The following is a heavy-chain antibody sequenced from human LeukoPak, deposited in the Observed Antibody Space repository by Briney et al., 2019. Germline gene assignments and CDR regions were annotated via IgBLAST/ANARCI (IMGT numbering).Heavy chain of an antibody. D-gene: IGHD3-22*01. V-gene: IGHV5-51*01. CDR2: IYPGDSDT. CDR3: AAGYYKYYFDY. J-gene: IGHJ4*02. Sequence: GESLKISCKGSGYSFTSYWIAWVRQMPGKGLEWMGIIYPGDSDTRYSPSFQGQVSISADKSISTAYLQWSSLRASDTAMYYCAAGYYKYYFDYWGQGTLVTVSS. CDR1: GYSFTSYW.